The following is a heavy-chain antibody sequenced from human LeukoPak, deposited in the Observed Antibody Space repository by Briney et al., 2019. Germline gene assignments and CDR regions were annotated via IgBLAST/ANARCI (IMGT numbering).Heavy chain of an antibody. J-gene: IGHJ5*02. CDR3: ARHVLRFLANNWFDH. V-gene: IGHV4-30-2*02. CDR1: GGSISSGGYS. Sequence: PSETLSLTCAVSGGSISSGGYSWSWLRQPPGKGLEWIGYIYHSGSTYYNPSLKSRVTISVDRSKNQFSLKLSSVAAADTAVYYCARHVLRFLANNWFDHWGQGTLVTVSS. D-gene: IGHD3-3*01. CDR2: IYHSGST.